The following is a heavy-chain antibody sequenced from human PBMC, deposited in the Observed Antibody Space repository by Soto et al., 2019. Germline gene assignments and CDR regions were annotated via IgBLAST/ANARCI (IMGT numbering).Heavy chain of an antibody. CDR1: GFTFSSYA. V-gene: IGHV3-23*01. CDR2: ISGSGGST. CDR3: AKEYYDFWSGPNWFDP. Sequence: GESLKISCAASGFTFSSYAMSWVRQAPGKGLEWVSAISGSGGSTYYADSVKGRFTISRDNSKNTLYLQMNSLRAEDTAVYYCAKEYYDFWSGPNWFDPWGQGTLVTASS. J-gene: IGHJ5*02. D-gene: IGHD3-3*01.